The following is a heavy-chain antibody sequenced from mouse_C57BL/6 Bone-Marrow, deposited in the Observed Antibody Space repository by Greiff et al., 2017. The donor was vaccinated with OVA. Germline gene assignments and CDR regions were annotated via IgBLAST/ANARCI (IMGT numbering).Heavy chain of an antibody. CDR1: GSTLTSYG. Sequence: VQLQESGAELARPGASVKLSCKASGSTLTSYGISWVKQRTGQGLEWIGEIYPRSGNTSYNEKVKGKATLTADKSSITAYMELRRLTSEDSSVYFCALTQYFDVWGTGTTVTVSS. J-gene: IGHJ1*03. D-gene: IGHD4-1*01. CDR2: IYPRSGNT. CDR3: ALTQYFDV. V-gene: IGHV1-81*01.